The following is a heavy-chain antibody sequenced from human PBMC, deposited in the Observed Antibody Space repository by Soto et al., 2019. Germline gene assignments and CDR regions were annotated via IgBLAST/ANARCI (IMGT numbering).Heavy chain of an antibody. CDR3: AKGFGELPLDY. CDR2: ISYDGSTK. D-gene: IGHD3-10*01. J-gene: IGHJ4*02. V-gene: IGHV3-30*18. Sequence: QVQLVESGGGVVQPGRSLRLSCAASGFTFSSYGMHWVRQAPGKGLEWVAVISYDGSTKYYADSVKGRFTISRDNSKNPLYLQMNSLRVEDTAVYYCAKGFGELPLDYWGQGTLVTVSS. CDR1: GFTFSSYG.